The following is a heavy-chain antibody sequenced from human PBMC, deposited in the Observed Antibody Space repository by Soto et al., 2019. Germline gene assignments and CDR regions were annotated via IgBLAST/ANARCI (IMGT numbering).Heavy chain of an antibody. V-gene: IGHV4-4*02. D-gene: IGHD1-26*01. J-gene: IGHJ5*02. CDR3: ARSVNSGSSLGNNWFDP. CDR2: IYHSGST. Sequence: QVQLQESGPGLVKPSGTLSLTCAVSGGSISSSNWRSWVRQPPGKGLEWGGEIYHSGSTNYNPSLKSRVTISVDKSKNQFSLKLSSVTAADTAVYYCARSVNSGSSLGNNWFDPWGQGTLVTVSS. CDR1: GGSISSSNW.